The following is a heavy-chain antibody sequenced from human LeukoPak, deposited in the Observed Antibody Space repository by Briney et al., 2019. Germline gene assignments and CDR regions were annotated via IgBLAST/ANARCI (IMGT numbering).Heavy chain of an antibody. J-gene: IGHJ4*02. CDR3: ARGRLGWNYFLDY. CDR1: GASLSGYY. Sequence: SEILSLTCAVYGASLSGYYWSWIRQPPGKGLGWSGEINQCGSTNYNPYLKSRVTISVDTSKNQLSLKLSSVTAADTAVYYCARGRLGWNYFLDYWGQGTLVTVSS. D-gene: IGHD1-7*01. V-gene: IGHV4-34*01. CDR2: INQCGST.